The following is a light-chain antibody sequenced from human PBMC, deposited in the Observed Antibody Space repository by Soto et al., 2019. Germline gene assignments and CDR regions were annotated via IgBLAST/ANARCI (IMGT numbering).Light chain of an antibody. V-gene: IGKV3-20*01. J-gene: IGKJ5*01. CDR3: QQYGTSPST. CDR2: GAS. Sequence: EIVLTQSPGTLSLSPGERATLSCRASQSVSSRLAWYQHKPGQAPRLLISGASSRATGIPDRFSGSGSGTDFTLTISRLEPEDFALYYCQQYGTSPSTFGQGTRLEIK. CDR1: QSVSSR.